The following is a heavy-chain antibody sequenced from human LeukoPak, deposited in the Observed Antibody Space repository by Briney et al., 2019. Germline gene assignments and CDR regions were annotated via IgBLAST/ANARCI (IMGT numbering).Heavy chain of an antibody. CDR2: ISSNSSTI. J-gene: IGHJ4*02. CDR1: GFTFSSYS. CDR3: ATESVLGYCSSTSCYGGGFDY. V-gene: IGHV3-48*04. D-gene: IGHD2-2*01. Sequence: GGSLRLSCAASGFTFSSYSMNWVRQAPGKGLEWVSYISSNSSTIYYADSVKGRFTISRDNAKNSLYLQMNSLRAEDTAVYYCATESVLGYCSSTSCYGGGFDYWGQGTLVTVSS.